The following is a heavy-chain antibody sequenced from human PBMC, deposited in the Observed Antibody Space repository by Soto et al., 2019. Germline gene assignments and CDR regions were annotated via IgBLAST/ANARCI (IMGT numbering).Heavy chain of an antibody. CDR1: GYTFTTFH. V-gene: IGHV1-2*02. Sequence: VQLVQSGAEVKKPGESLKISCKASGYTFTTFHLHWVRLAPGQGLEWMGWINPDTGDSEYGQKFQGRVTLTRDTSMTTAYMELSSLTSDDTAIYFCARVRYGDFSFQYWGQGTPVSVSS. CDR2: INPDTGDS. CDR3: ARVRYGDFSFQY. J-gene: IGHJ4*02. D-gene: IGHD4-17*01.